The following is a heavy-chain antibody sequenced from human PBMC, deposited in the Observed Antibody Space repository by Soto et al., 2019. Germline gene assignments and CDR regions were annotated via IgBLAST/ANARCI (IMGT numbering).Heavy chain of an antibody. Sequence: SETLSLTCTVSGGSISSGGYYWSWIRQHPGKGLEWIGEINHSGSTNYSPSLKSRVTLSVDTSKNQFSLKLHSVTAADTAVYYCASSGGYDFWSGYPYYFDYWGQGTLVTVSS. D-gene: IGHD3-3*01. CDR3: ASSGGYDFWSGYPYYFDY. CDR1: GGSISSGGYY. J-gene: IGHJ4*01. V-gene: IGHV4-31*03. CDR2: INHSGST.